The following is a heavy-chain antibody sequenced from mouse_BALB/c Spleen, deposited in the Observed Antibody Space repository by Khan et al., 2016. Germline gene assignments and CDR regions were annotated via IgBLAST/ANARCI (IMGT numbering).Heavy chain of an antibody. CDR1: GYTFSDYE. D-gene: IGHD2-1*01. V-gene: IGHV1-15*01. Sequence: QVQLKQSGAELVRPGASVTLSCKASGYTFSDYEMHWVKQTPVHGLQWIGSIDPETGGTAYNQKFKGQATLTAGRSSSTSYMELRSLTSEDSAVYSCTRKGIFYGTYDFDSWGQCTTLTVSS. CDR2: IDPETGGT. J-gene: IGHJ2*01. CDR3: TRKGIFYGTYDFDS.